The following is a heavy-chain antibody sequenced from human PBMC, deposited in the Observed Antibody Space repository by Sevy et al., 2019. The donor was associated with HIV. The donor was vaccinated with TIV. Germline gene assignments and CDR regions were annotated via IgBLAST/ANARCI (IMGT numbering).Heavy chain of an antibody. CDR2: ISTSSFVTSTTNNI. J-gene: IGHJ4*02. V-gene: IGHV3-48*01. Sequence: GGSLRLSCAASGFTFSSFSMKWVRQAPGKGLEWISFISTSSFVTSTTNNIYYADSVRGRFTISRDNAKNSLYLQMRGLRVEDTAVYYCARNLPVAGICFDYWGQGALLTVSS. CDR3: ARNLPVAGICFDY. CDR1: GFTFSSFS. D-gene: IGHD6-19*01.